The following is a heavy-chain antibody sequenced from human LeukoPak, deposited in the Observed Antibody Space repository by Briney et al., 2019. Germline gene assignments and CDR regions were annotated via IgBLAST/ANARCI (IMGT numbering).Heavy chain of an antibody. Sequence: GGSLRLSCTASGFTFGDYAMSWFRQAPGKGLEWLSGVSPPGGGTYYADSVKGRFTISRDDSKNTLSLQMNSLRVEDTATYYCARDLAWGAFDYWGQGTLVTVSS. V-gene: IGHV3-23*01. D-gene: IGHD7-27*01. CDR2: VSPPGGGT. J-gene: IGHJ4*02. CDR1: GFTFGDYA. CDR3: ARDLAWGAFDY.